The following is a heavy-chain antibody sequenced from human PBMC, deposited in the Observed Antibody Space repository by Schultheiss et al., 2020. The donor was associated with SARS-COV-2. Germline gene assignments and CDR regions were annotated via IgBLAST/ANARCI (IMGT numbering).Heavy chain of an antibody. Sequence: ASVKVSCKASGYTFTSYDINWVRQATGQGLEWMGWMNPNSGNTGYAQKFQGRVTMTRNTSISTAYMELSSLRSEDTAVYYCAREGGRYFDWLPRHYGMDVWGEVTTVTVAS. D-gene: IGHD3-9*01. CDR2: MNPNSGNT. CDR1: GYTFTSYD. CDR3: AREGGRYFDWLPRHYGMDV. V-gene: IGHV1-8*01. J-gene: IGHJ6*04.